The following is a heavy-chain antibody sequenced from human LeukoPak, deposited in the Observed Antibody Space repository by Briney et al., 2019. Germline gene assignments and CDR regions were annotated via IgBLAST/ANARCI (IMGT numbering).Heavy chain of an antibody. V-gene: IGHV3-23*01. CDR2: ISGSGGST. Sequence: GSLRPSCAASGFTFSSYAMSWVRQAPGKGLEWVSAISGSGGSTYYADSVKGRFTISRDNSKNTLYLQMNSLRAEDTAVYYCAKDLLRIPGYFDYWGQGTLVTVSS. D-gene: IGHD1-26*01. CDR1: GFTFSSYA. CDR3: AKDLLRIPGYFDY. J-gene: IGHJ4*02.